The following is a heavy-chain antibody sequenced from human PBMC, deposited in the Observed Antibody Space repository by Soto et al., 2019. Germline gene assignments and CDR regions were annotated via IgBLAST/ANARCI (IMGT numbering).Heavy chain of an antibody. D-gene: IGHD3-3*01. J-gene: IGHJ4*02. V-gene: IGHV3-15*01. CDR2: IKSKTDGGTT. CDR1: GFTFSNAW. Sequence: GGSLRLSCAASGFTFSNAWMSWVRQAPGKGLEWVGRIKSKTDGGTTDYAAPVKGGFTLSREDSKNTLYLQMNSLKTEDTAVYYCTTSIEMATIFDFDYWGQGTLVTVSS. CDR3: TTSIEMATIFDFDY.